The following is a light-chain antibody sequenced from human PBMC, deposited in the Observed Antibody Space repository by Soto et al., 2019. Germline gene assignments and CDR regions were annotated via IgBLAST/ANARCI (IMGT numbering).Light chain of an antibody. CDR1: SSDVAAYNY. Sequence: QSALTQPPSASGSPGQSVTISCTGTSSDVAAYNYVSWYQQHPGKAPKLLIYEVSERPSGVPDRFSGSKSANTASLTVSGHQAEDEADYYCSSYAGNNNLVFGGGTKLTVL. CDR2: EVS. CDR3: SSYAGNNNLV. V-gene: IGLV2-8*01. J-gene: IGLJ2*01.